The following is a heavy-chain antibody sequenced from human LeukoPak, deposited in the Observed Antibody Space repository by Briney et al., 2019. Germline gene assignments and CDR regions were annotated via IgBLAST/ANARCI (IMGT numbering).Heavy chain of an antibody. CDR3: ARDTFQPGLIDS. V-gene: IGHV3-21*06. CDR2: ISSGSDYI. Sequence: GGSLRLSCVASGFTYRRYSMNWVRQAPGKGLEWVSTISSGSDYIYHADSVKGRFTISRDNARNTLYLQLSSLRAEDSAVYYCARDTFQPGLIDSWGQGTLVTVSS. CDR1: GFTYRRYS. D-gene: IGHD2-2*01. J-gene: IGHJ4*02.